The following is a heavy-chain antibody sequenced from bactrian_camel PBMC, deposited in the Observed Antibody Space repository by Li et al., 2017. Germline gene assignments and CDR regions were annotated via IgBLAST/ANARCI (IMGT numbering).Heavy chain of an antibody. J-gene: IGHJ4*01. CDR3: AYGLRGFLKHEAGRFSGSFDF. Sequence: VQLVESGGGAVQAGGSLRLSCVAVGYTDSSYCMGWFRQAPGKEREGVAVIDSDGSTTYADSVKGRFTISQNNGEDTLDLQMNNLSPEDTATYFCAYGLRGFLKHEAGRFSGSFDFWGQGTQVTVS. CDR1: GYTDSSYC. V-gene: IGHV3S53*01. D-gene: IGHD3*01. CDR2: IDSDGST.